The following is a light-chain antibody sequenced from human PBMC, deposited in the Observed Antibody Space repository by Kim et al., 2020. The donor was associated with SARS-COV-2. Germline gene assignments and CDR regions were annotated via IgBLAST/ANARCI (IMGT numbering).Light chain of an antibody. V-gene: IGKV3-20*01. CDR1: QIVSSSY. CDR3: QQYCSSPYT. J-gene: IGKJ2*01. CDR2: GVS. Sequence: EIVLTQSPDTLSLSPGERPTLSCRASQIVSSSYLAWYQQKPGQAPRLLIYGVSSRATGVPDRFRGSGSGTDFTLTINRVEPEDFAVYYCQQYCSSPYTFGQGTKVDIK.